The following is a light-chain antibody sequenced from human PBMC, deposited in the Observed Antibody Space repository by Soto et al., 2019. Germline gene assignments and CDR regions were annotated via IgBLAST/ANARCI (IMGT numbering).Light chain of an antibody. V-gene: IGKV1-12*01. Sequence: DIPMTQSPSSVSASVGDTVAITCRASQGVSSRLAWYQQKPGTDPKFLISVASSLQSGVPSRFSGSGSGTDFTLTISSLQPEDFATYYCQQTNSFPLTFGGGTKVEIK. J-gene: IGKJ4*02. CDR3: QQTNSFPLT. CDR2: VAS. CDR1: QGVSSR.